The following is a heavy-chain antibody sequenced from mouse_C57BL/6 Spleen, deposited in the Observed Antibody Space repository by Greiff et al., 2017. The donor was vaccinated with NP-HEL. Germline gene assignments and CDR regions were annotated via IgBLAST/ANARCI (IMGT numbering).Heavy chain of an antibody. CDR3: ARKHDYDDVSFAY. D-gene: IGHD2-4*01. Sequence: QVQLKESGPGLVQPSQSLSITCTVSGFSLTSYGVHWVRQSPGKGLEWLGVIWSGGSTDYNAAFISRLSISKDNSKSQVFFKMNSLQADDTAIYYCARKHDYDDVSFAYWGQGTLVTVSA. CDR1: GFSLTSYG. CDR2: IWSGGST. V-gene: IGHV2-2*01. J-gene: IGHJ3*01.